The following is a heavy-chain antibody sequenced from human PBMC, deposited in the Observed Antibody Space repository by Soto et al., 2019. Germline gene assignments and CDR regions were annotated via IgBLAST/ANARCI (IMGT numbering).Heavy chain of an antibody. CDR1: GYTFTNYY. V-gene: IGHV1-46*01. J-gene: IGHJ6*02. CDR3: ASDPIQYIGSWVMDV. D-gene: IGHD6-13*01. CDR2: INSGGGST. Sequence: ASVKVSCKASGYTFTNYYMHWVRQAPGQGLEWMGRINSGGGSTSYAQKFQGRVTMTRDTSTSTVNMELSSLRSEDTAVYYCASDPIQYIGSWVMDVWGQGTTVTVSS.